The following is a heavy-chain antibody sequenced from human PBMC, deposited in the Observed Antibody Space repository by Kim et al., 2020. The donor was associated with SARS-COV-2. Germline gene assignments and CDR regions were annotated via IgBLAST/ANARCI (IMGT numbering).Heavy chain of an antibody. V-gene: IGHV1-24*01. D-gene: IGHD2-15*01. CDR1: GYSLTELS. J-gene: IGHJ3*02. Sequence: ASVKVSCKVSGYSLTELSMHWVRQAPGKGLEWMGGFDPEDGETIYAQKFQGRVTMTEDTSTDTAYVELSSLRSEDTAVYYCATDSGGWDAFDIWGQGTMVTVSS. CDR2: FDPEDGET. CDR3: ATDSGGWDAFDI.